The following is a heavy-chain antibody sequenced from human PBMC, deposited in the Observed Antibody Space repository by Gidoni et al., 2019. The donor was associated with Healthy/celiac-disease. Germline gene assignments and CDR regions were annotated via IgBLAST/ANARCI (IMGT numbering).Heavy chain of an antibody. V-gene: IGHV3-30*01. CDR1: GFTFSSYA. D-gene: IGHD3-3*01. J-gene: IGHJ6*04. CDR2: ISYEGSNK. Sequence: QVQLVESGGGVVQPGRSLRLSCAASGFTFSSYAMHWVRQAAGKGVEWVAVISYEGSNKCYEDSEKGRFTISRDNSKNTLYLQMNSLRAEDTAVYYCARGTNFWSGSTDVWGKGTTVTVSS. CDR3: ARGTNFWSGSTDV.